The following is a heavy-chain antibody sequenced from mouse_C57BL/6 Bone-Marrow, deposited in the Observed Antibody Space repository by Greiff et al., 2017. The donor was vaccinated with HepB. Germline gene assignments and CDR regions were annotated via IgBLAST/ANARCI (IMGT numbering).Heavy chain of an antibody. D-gene: IGHD2-2*01. CDR2: ISSGSSTI. J-gene: IGHJ4*01. Sequence: EVKLEESGGGLVKPGGSLKLSCAASGFTFSDYGMHWVRQAPEKGLEWVAYISSGSSTIYYADTVKGRFTISRDNAKNTLFLQMTSLRSEDTAMYYCARGYGYDVYYYAMDYWGQGTSVTVSS. CDR1: GFTFSDYG. V-gene: IGHV5-17*01. CDR3: ARGYGYDVYYYAMDY.